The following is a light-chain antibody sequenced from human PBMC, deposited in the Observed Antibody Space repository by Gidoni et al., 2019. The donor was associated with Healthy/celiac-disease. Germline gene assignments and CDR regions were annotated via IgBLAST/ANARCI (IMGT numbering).Light chain of an antibody. V-gene: IGKV3-20*01. CDR2: AAS. CDR3: QQYGSSRT. Sequence: EIVLTQSPGTLSWSPGARATLSCRASQSVSSSYLAWYQQKPGQAPRLRIYAASSRATGIPDRCSGSGSGTDFTLTISRLEPEDFTVYYCQQYGSSRTFXXXTKVEIK. J-gene: IGKJ1*01. CDR1: QSVSSSY.